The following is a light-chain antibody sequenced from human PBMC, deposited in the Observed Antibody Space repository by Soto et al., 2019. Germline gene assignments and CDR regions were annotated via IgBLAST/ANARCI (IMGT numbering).Light chain of an antibody. CDR2: EVT. CDR1: TSDVGGHDF. CDR3: TSYSSRSPYV. J-gene: IGLJ1*01. V-gene: IGLV2-14*01. Sequence: QSVLTQPASVSWSPGQSITISCSGGTSDVGGHDFVSWYQHHPGKAPKLLIFEVTNRPSGVSHRFSGSKSGNTASLTISGLQVEDEADYYCTSYSSRSPYVFGTGTKSPS.